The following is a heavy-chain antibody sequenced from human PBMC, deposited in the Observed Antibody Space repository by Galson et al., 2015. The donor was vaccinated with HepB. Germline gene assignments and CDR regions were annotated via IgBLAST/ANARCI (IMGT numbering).Heavy chain of an antibody. CDR2: ISYDGSNK. V-gene: IGHV3-30*18. Sequence: SLRLSCAASGFTFSSYGMHWVRQAPGKGLEWVAVISYDGSNKYYADSVKGRFTISRDNSKNTLYLQMNSLRAEDTAVYYCAKSRGRNYDFWSGSVDDYYYGMDVWGQGTTVTVSS. CDR3: AKSRGRNYDFWSGSVDDYYYGMDV. D-gene: IGHD3-3*01. CDR1: GFTFSSYG. J-gene: IGHJ6*02.